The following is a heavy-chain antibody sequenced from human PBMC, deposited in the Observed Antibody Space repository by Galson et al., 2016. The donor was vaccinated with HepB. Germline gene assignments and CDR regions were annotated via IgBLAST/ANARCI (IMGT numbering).Heavy chain of an antibody. V-gene: IGHV3-30*18. CDR2: ISYDGSNT. Sequence: SLRLSCAASGFTFSDYGMHWVRQTPGKGLEWVAVISYDGSNTYYADSVKGRFTISRDNSKNTLHLHMSSLRAEDTAVYYCAKDIVGPSGNYGDHYGMDVWGQGTTVTVSS. J-gene: IGHJ6*02. CDR1: GFTFSDYG. D-gene: IGHD1-26*01. CDR3: AKDIVGPSGNYGDHYGMDV.